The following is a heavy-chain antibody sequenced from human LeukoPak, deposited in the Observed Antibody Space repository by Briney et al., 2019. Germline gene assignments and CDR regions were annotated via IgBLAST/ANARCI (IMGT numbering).Heavy chain of an antibody. CDR2: IYYSGST. Sequence: PSETLSLTCTVSGGSISGYYWSWIRQPPGKGLEWIGYIYYSGSTNYNPSLKSRVTISVDTSKNQFSLKLSSVTAADTAVYYCARDNTGSGSLDYWGQGTLVTVSS. CDR1: GGSISGYY. D-gene: IGHD3-10*01. J-gene: IGHJ4*02. V-gene: IGHV4-59*01. CDR3: ARDNTGSGSLDY.